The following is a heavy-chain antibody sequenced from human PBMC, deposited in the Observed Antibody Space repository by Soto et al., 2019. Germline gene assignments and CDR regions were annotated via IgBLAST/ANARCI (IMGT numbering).Heavy chain of an antibody. D-gene: IGHD3-10*01. V-gene: IGHV3-23*01. CDR1: GFPFNTYA. Sequence: GGSLRLSCESSGFPFNTYAMTWFRQLPGMGLEWVSTTSIGGNTDFAESVRGRFSVSRDNSKNTLHLQMTNLRAEDAAIYFCAKDLRPGLVVPTKSGFDPWGQGTRVTVSS. CDR2: TSIGGNT. CDR3: AKDLRPGLVVPTKSGFDP. J-gene: IGHJ5*02.